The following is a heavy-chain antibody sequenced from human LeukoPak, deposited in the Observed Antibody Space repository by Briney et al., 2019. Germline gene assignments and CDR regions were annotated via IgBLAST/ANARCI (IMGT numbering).Heavy chain of an antibody. D-gene: IGHD2-15*01. CDR1: GFTSSSYW. Sequence: PGGSLKPSCAASGFTSSSYWMSWVRQAPGKGLEWVASINKDGSGKYYLDSVRGRFTISRDNAENSLFLQMNSLRAEDTAVYYCARIFSATDAFDIWGQGTMVTVSS. CDR2: INKDGSGK. V-gene: IGHV3-7*01. CDR3: ARIFSATDAFDI. J-gene: IGHJ3*02.